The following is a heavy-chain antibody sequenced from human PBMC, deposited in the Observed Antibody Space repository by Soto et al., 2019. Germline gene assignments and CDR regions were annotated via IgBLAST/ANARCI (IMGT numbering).Heavy chain of an antibody. Sequence: QMQLQESGPGLVKPSGTLSLTCTVSGGSIRGYYWSWIRQSAGMGLEWIGRMHTSGSTNYNPSLTSRVYISVDMSKNENSLKLTSVTAADTALYDCVRESMPKAHCDSGGQGTQVIVSS. CDR3: VRESMPKAHCDS. CDR1: GGSIRGYY. J-gene: IGHJ4*02. V-gene: IGHV4-4*07. D-gene: IGHD2-2*01. CDR2: MHTSGST.